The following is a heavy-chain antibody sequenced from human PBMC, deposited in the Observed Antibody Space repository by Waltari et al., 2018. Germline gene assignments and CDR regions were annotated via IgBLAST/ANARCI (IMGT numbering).Heavy chain of an antibody. V-gene: IGHV4-59*01. CDR1: GGSISSYY. CDR3: ARLAGSGSYRFDP. D-gene: IGHD3-10*01. Sequence: QVQLQESGPGLVKPSETLSLTCTVSGGSISSYYWSWIRQPPGKGLEWIGYFNYSGTTTSTPTLTRRVAISVDTSKNQFSLRLSFVPAADTAVYYCARLAGSGSYRFDPWGQGTLVTVSS. CDR2: FNYSGTT. J-gene: IGHJ5*02.